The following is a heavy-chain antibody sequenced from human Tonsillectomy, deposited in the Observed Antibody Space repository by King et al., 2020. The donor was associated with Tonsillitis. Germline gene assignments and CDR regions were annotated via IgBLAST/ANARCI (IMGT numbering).Heavy chain of an antibody. CDR1: GFSLNNARVG. J-gene: IGHJ6*02. V-gene: IGHV2-26*01. CDR2: IFSNDAK. CDR3: ARTTRYNWNYDGMDV. D-gene: IGHD1-20*01. Sequence: TLKESGPVLVKPTETLTLTCTVSGFSLNNARVGVSWIRQPPGKALEWLAHIFSNDAKSYSTSLKSRLTMSKDTSKSQVILNMTDMDTVDTATYYCARTTRYNWNYDGMDVWGQGTTVTVSS.